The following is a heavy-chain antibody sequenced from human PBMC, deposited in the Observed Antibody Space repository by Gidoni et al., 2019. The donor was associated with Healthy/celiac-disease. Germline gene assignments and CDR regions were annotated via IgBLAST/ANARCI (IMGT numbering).Heavy chain of an antibody. CDR3: AREGVVRRFAFDI. Sequence: QVQLQESGPGLVKPSQPLSLTCTASGGSLSSGDYYWSWIRQPPGKGLEWIGDIYYSGSTYYNPSLKSRVTISVDTSKNQFSRKLSSVTAADTAVYDWAREGVVRRFAFDIGGQGTMVTVSS. V-gene: IGHV4-30-4*01. D-gene: IGHD3-3*01. CDR2: IYYSGST. CDR1: GGSLSSGDYY. J-gene: IGHJ3*02.